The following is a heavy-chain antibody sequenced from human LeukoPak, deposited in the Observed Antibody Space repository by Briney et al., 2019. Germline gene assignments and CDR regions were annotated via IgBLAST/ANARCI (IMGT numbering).Heavy chain of an antibody. Sequence: GESLKISCKGSGYSFTTYWIGWVRQMPGKGLEWMGIIYPGDSDTTYSPSFQGQVTISADKSISTAYLQWSSLKASDTAMYYCARHEQAEREVVYNWFDPWGQGTLVTVSS. J-gene: IGHJ5*02. CDR3: ARHEQAEREVVYNWFDP. V-gene: IGHV5-51*01. D-gene: IGHD2-8*02. CDR1: GYSFTTYW. CDR2: IYPGDSDT.